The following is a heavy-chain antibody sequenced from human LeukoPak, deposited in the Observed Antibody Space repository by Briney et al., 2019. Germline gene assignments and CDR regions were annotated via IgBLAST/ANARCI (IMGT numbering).Heavy chain of an antibody. J-gene: IGHJ4*02. CDR2: KYHSGST. V-gene: IGHV4-31*03. CDR1: GGSISSGGHY. CDR3: ARDAGEYLGGTNGHYYDV. Sequence: SESLSLTCTVSGGSISSGGHYWSWIRQHPEKGLEWIGYKYHSGSTFYNPSLKSRVTFSVDTSENQFSLKLKSVNAADTAVYYCARDAGEYLGGTNGHYYDVWGQGTLVTVSS. D-gene: IGHD2/OR15-2a*01.